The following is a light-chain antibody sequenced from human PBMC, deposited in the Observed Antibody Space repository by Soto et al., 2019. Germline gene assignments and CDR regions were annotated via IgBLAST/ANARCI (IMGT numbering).Light chain of an antibody. CDR2: GAS. J-gene: IGKJ4*01. Sequence: ESVLMQSPGTLSLSPGERVTLSCRASQSVASNYLAWYQQKPGQAPRLLIYGASSRATATPDRFRGSGSGTDFTLTINRLEPEDFALYYCQQYSAYPLSFGGGTKVEIK. CDR1: QSVASNY. CDR3: QQYSAYPLS. V-gene: IGKV3-20*01.